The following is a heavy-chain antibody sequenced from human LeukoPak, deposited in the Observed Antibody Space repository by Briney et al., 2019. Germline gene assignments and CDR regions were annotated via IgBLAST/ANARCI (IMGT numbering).Heavy chain of an antibody. J-gene: IGHJ4*02. CDR2: INPNSGGT. D-gene: IGHD6-19*01. CDR3: ARDSYAVAGPDY. Sequence: ASVKVSCKASGYTFTGYYMHWVRQAPGQGHEWMGWINPNSGGTNYAQKFQGRVTMTRDTSISTAYMELSRLRSDDTAVYYCARDSYAVAGPDYWGQGTLVTVSS. V-gene: IGHV1-2*02. CDR1: GYTFTGYY.